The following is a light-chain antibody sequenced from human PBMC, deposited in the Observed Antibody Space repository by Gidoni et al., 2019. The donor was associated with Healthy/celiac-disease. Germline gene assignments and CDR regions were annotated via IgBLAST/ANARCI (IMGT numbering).Light chain of an antibody. CDR1: QSISSW. V-gene: IGKV1-5*03. CDR2: KAS. Sequence: DIQMTQSPSTLSASVGDRVTIPCRASQSISSWLAWYQQKPGKAPKLLIYKASSLESEVPSSFSGSVSGTEFTLTISSLQPDDFATYYCQQYNSYSGTFGQGTKVEIK. CDR3: QQYNSYSGT. J-gene: IGKJ1*01.